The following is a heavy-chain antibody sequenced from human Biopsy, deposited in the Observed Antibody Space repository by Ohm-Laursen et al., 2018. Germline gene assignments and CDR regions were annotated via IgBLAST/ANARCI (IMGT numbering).Heavy chain of an antibody. Sequence: GASVKVSCKSSGYIFTSFGVSWVRQAPGHGLEWMGWVSTYNGNTEYEQKFQGRVTMTTDTSANTAYMELWSLRSDDTAVYFCARVREGGLLDYWGQGILVTVSS. V-gene: IGHV1-18*01. CDR3: ARVREGGLLDY. CDR2: VSTYNGNT. J-gene: IGHJ4*02. D-gene: IGHD3-16*01. CDR1: GYIFTSFG.